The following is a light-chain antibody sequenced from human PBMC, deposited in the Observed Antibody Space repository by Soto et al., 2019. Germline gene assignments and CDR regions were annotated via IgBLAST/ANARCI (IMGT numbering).Light chain of an antibody. CDR3: QQYHNWPPIT. CDR2: GAS. CDR1: QTVGSN. J-gene: IGKJ5*01. V-gene: IGKV3-15*01. Sequence: EIVLTQSPATLSVSPGERATLSCRASQTVGSNLAWYRQKPGQAPRLLIYGASTRATGIPARFSGSGSGTEFTLTISSLQSEDFAVYYCQQYHNWPPITFGQGTRLEIK.